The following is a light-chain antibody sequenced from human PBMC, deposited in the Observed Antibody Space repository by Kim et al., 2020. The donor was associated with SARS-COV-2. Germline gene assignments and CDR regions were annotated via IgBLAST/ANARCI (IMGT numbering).Light chain of an antibody. CDR2: DAS. J-gene: IGKJ2*01. Sequence: DIQMTQSPSSLSVSVGDTVTITCQASQDISNFLSWYQHKPGKAPQRLIYDASSLVTGVPSRFSGSGSGTSFTFTITSLQPEDIATYFCQQYKDQPPFTFGQGTKLEI. CDR1: QDISNF. V-gene: IGKV1-33*01. CDR3: QQYKDQPPFT.